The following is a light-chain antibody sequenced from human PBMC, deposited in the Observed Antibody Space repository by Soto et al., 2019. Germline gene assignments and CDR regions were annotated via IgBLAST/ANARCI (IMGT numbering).Light chain of an antibody. J-gene: IGKJ3*01. CDR1: QSISSY. CDR2: AAS. V-gene: IGKV1-39*01. CDR3: QQSYSTPFT. Sequence: DIQMTQSPSSLSASVGDRVTITCRASQSISSYLNWYQQKPGKAPKLLIYAASSLQSGVPSRFSGSGSGTDFTLTISSLQPEEFATYDCQQSYSTPFTFGPWTKVDIK.